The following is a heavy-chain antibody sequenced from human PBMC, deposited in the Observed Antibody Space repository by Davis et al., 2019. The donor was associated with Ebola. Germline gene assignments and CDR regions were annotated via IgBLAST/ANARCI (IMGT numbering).Heavy chain of an antibody. Sequence: PGGSLRPSCAPSGFTSRSSWMSWVRHAPGKGLEWVANIQPDGSEKYYVDSVKGRFTISRDNAKNSLYLQMNNLRVGDTAVYDCVRLGLYGGSLGGLEVWGQGTTVTVSS. CDR1: GFTSRSSW. CDR2: IQPDGSEK. J-gene: IGHJ6*02. V-gene: IGHV3-7*01. D-gene: IGHD1-26*01. CDR3: VRLGLYGGSLGGLEV.